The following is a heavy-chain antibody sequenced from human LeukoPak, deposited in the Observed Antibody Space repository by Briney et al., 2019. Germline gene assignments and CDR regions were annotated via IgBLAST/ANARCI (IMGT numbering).Heavy chain of an antibody. Sequence: ASVKVSCKVSGYTLTELSMHWVRQAPGKGLEWMGGFDPEGGETIYAQKFQGRVTMTEDTSTDTAYMELSSLRSEDTAVYYCATVRYKVRTTVVTPGGLGWFDPWGQGTLVTVSS. CDR1: GYTLTELS. CDR2: FDPEGGET. V-gene: IGHV1-24*01. J-gene: IGHJ5*02. CDR3: ATVRYKVRTTVVTPGGLGWFDP. D-gene: IGHD4-23*01.